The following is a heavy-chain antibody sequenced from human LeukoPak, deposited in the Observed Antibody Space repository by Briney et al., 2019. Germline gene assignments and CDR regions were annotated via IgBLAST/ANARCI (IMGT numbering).Heavy chain of an antibody. CDR3: ARAPWESYYNSYFDY. CDR2: IFHSEST. V-gene: IGHV4-4*02. Sequence: SGTLSLTCAVSGGSISSSNWWNWVRLPPGKGLEWIGEIFHSESTNYNPSLKSRVTISVDKSKNHFSLNLTSVTAADTAVYYCARAPWESYYNSYFDYWGQGTLVTVSS. CDR1: GGSISSSNW. J-gene: IGHJ4*02. D-gene: IGHD3-10*01.